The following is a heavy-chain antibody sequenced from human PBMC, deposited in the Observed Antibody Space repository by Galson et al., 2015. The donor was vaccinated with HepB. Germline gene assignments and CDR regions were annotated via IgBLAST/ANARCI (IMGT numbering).Heavy chain of an antibody. CDR2: ISAYNGNT. J-gene: IGHJ6*02. Sequence: SVKVSCKASGYTFTSYGISWVRQAPGQGLEWMGWISAYNGNTNYAQKLQGRVTMTTDTSTSTAYMELRSLRSDDTAVYYCARDLPGYDILTGYPFSASGMDVWGQGTTVTVSS. D-gene: IGHD3-9*01. CDR1: GYTFTSYG. V-gene: IGHV1-18*01. CDR3: ARDLPGYDILTGYPFSASGMDV.